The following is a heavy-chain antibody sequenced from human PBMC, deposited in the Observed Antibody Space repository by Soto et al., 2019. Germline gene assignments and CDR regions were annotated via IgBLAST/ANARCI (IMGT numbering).Heavy chain of an antibody. D-gene: IGHD3-3*01. Sequence: GGSLRLSCAASGFTFSSYWMHWVRQAPGKGLVWVSRINSDGSSTSYADSVKGRFTISRDNAKNTLYLQMNSLRAEDTAVYYCAREIHDFWGGYYFRFDYWGQETPVTVPS. V-gene: IGHV3-74*01. CDR2: INSDGSST. CDR3: AREIHDFWGGYYFRFDY. CDR1: GFTFSSYW. J-gene: IGHJ4*02.